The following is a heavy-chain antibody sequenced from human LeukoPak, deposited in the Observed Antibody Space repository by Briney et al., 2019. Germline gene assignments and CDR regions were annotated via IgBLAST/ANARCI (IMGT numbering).Heavy chain of an antibody. V-gene: IGHV1-69*04. Sequence: GSLVKVSCKTSGSTFSSYAISWVRQAPGQGLEWMGRIIPILGIANYAQKFQGRVTITADKSTSTAYMELSSLRSEDTAVYYCARDSETYYYDSSGVFDYWGQGTLVTVSS. D-gene: IGHD3-22*01. J-gene: IGHJ4*02. CDR1: GSTFSSYA. CDR3: ARDSETYYYDSSGVFDY. CDR2: IIPILGIA.